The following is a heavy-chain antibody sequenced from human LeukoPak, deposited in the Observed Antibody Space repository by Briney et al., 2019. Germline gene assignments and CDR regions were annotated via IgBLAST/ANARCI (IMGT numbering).Heavy chain of an antibody. D-gene: IGHD2-8*01. CDR1: GGTFSRYA. J-gene: IGHJ6*02. CDR3: ARDVGYCTNGVCHPIGVYYYYGMDV. V-gene: IGHV1-69*04. Sequence: ASVKVSCKAAGGTFSRYAISWVRQAPGQRLEWMGRIIPILGIANYAQKFQRRVTITADKSTSTAYMELSSLRSEDTAVYYCARDVGYCTNGVCHPIGVYYYYGMDVWGQGTTVTVSS. CDR2: IIPILGIA.